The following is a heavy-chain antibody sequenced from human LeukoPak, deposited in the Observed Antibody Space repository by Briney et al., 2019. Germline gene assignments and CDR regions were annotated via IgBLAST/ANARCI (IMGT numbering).Heavy chain of an antibody. V-gene: IGHV3-30-3*01. J-gene: IGHJ3*02. D-gene: IGHD3-10*02. CDR2: ISYDGSNK. CDR1: GFTFSSYA. CDR3: AHMFPSHGAQAFDI. Sequence: PGGSLRLSCAASGFTFSSYAMHWVRQAPGKGLEWVAVISYDGSNKYYADSVKGRFTISRDNSKNTLYLQMNSLRAEDTAVYYCAHMFPSHGAQAFDIWGQGTMVTVSS.